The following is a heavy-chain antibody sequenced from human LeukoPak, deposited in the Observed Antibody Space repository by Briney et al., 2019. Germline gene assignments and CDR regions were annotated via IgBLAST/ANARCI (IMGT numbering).Heavy chain of an antibody. J-gene: IGHJ4*02. Sequence: GGSLRLSCAASGFTVSSYWMHWVRQAPGKGLVWVSRINTDGSSTTYADSVKGRFTIPRDNAKNTLYLQMNSLRAEDTAVYYCARGASASPSQFDYWGQGTLVTVSS. V-gene: IGHV3-74*01. CDR2: INTDGSST. CDR1: GFTVSSYW. CDR3: ARGASASPSQFDY. D-gene: IGHD3-3*01.